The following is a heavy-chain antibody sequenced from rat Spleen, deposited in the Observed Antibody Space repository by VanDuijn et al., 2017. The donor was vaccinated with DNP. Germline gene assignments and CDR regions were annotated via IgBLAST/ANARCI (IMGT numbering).Heavy chain of an antibody. Sequence: EVQLVESGGGLVQPGSSLKLSCAASGFTFSDQYMAWVRQAPTEGLEWVAYISSDGITTYYGDSVKGRFTISRDNAISTLYLQMSSLRSEDMATYYCARLYDDWGQGVMVTVSS. J-gene: IGHJ2*01. CDR2: ISSDGITT. D-gene: IGHD1-2*01. CDR1: GFTFSDQY. CDR3: ARLYDD. V-gene: IGHV5-22*01.